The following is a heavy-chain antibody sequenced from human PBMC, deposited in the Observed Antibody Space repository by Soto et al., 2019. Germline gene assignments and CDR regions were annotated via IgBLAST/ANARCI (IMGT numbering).Heavy chain of an antibody. Sequence: QVQLVQPGAEVKKPGSSVKVSCKASGGTFSSYTISWVRQAPGQGLERMGRIIPILGIANYAQKFQGRVTINADKYTSTAYVELSSLRSEDTAVYYCAREVTTVTVVGFDYWGQGTLVTVSS. J-gene: IGHJ4*02. CDR3: AREVTTVTVVGFDY. D-gene: IGHD4-17*01. V-gene: IGHV1-69*08. CDR2: IIPILGIA. CDR1: GGTFSSYT.